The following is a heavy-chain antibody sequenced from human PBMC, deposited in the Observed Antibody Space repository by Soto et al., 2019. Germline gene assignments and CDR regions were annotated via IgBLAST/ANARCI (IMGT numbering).Heavy chain of an antibody. D-gene: IGHD2-2*02. Sequence: GGSLRLSCAASGFTFSSYAMSWVRQAPGKGLEWVSAISGSGGSTYYADSVKGRFTISRDNSKNTLYLQMNSLRAEDTAVYYCAKVQGVVVVPAAISYWGQGTLVTVSS. CDR3: AKVQGVVVVPAAISY. V-gene: IGHV3-23*01. CDR1: GFTFSSYA. CDR2: ISGSGGST. J-gene: IGHJ4*02.